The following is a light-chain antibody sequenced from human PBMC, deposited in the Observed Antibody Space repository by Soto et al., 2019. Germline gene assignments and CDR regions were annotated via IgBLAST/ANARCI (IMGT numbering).Light chain of an antibody. J-gene: IGLJ3*02. V-gene: IGLV2-8*01. CDR1: SSDVGNYKD. CDR2: EVS. Sequence: QSALTQSPSASGSPGQSVTISCTGTSSDVGNYKDVSWYQQHPGKAPKLMIYEVSKRPSGVPDRFSGSKSGNTASLTVSGLQVEDEADYYCISYAGSNLWVFGGGTNLTVL. CDR3: ISYAGSNLWV.